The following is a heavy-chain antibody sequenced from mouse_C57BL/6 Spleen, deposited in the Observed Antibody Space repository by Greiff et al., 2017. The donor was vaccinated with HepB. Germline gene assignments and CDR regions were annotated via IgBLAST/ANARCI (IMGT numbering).Heavy chain of an antibody. Sequence: EVQGVESGAELVRPGASVKLSCTASGFNIKDDYMHWVKQRPEQGLEWIGWIDPGNGDTEYASKFQGKATITADTSSNTAYLQLSSLTSEDTAVYYCAKGNGSGYGVAFAYWGQGTLVTVSA. D-gene: IGHD3-1*01. CDR3: AKGNGSGYGVAFAY. J-gene: IGHJ3*01. CDR1: GFNIKDDY. V-gene: IGHV14-4*01. CDR2: IDPGNGDT.